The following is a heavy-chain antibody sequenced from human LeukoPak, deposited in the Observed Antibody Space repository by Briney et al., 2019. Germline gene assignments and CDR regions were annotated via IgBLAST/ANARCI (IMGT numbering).Heavy chain of an antibody. V-gene: IGHV3-23*01. J-gene: IGHJ6*02. CDR3: VKSGLGELSSFYYYGMDV. CDR1: GFTFSSYA. CDR2: ISGSGGST. Sequence: GGSLRLSCAASGFTFSSYAMSWVRQTPGKGLEWVSAISGSGGSTYYADSVKGRFTISRDNSKNTLYLQMNSLRAEDTAVYYCVKSGLGELSSFYYYGMDVWGQGTTVTVSS. D-gene: IGHD3-16*02.